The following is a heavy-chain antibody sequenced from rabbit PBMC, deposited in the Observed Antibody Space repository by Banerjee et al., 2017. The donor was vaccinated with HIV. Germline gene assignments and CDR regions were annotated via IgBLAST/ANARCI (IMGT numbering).Heavy chain of an antibody. D-gene: IGHD1-1*01. CDR2: IDSGSSGDT. CDR1: GFSFSSRFY. CDR3: ARDLDGVIGWNFVW. J-gene: IGHJ4*01. V-gene: IGHV1S40*01. Sequence: QSLEESGGDLVKPGASLTLTCTAPGFSFSSRFYMCWVRQAPGKGLEWIACIDSGSSGDTYYASWAKGRFTISKTSSTTVTLQMTSLSAADTATYFCARDLDGVIGWNFVWWGPGTLVTVS.